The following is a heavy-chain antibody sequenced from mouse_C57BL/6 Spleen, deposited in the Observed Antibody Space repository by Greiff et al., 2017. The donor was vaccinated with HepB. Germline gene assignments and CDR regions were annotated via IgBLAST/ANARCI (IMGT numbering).Heavy chain of an antibody. CDR1: GYTFTSYW. Sequence: VQLQQPGAELVKPGASVKLSCKASGYTFTSYWMHWVKQRPGQGLEWIGMIHPNSGSTNYNEKFKSKATLTVDTSSSTAYMQLSSLTSEDSAVYYCARGDGNYVWYAMDGWSQGTSVTVSS. CDR2: IHPNSGST. J-gene: IGHJ4*01. CDR3: ARGDGNYVWYAMDG. V-gene: IGHV1-64*01. D-gene: IGHD2-1*01.